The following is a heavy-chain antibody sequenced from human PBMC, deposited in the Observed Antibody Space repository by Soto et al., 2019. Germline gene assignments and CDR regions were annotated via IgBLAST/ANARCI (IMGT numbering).Heavy chain of an antibody. CDR3: AREKGYISGPKNFDS. J-gene: IGHJ4*02. Sequence: LSLTCTVSGGSVSSGDYFWSWIRQPPGKGLEWIGYIYDSGSSYYNPSLKSRVTMSVDTSKNQFSLKLRSVTAADTAMYYCAREKGYISGPKNFDSWGQGTLVTVSS. CDR1: GGSVSSGDYF. V-gene: IGHV4-30-4*01. CDR2: IYDSGSS. D-gene: IGHD5-12*01.